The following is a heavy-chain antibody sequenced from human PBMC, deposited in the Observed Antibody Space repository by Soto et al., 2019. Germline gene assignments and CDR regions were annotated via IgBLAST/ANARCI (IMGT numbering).Heavy chain of an antibody. Sequence: GGSLRLSCTASGLSVRNNYMSWVRHAPGMGLEWVSVIYNDGTTYYADSVKGRFTISRDTSKNTLSLQMDSLRAEDTAVYYCVRPLPSGRNYGMDVWGQGTTVTVSS. J-gene: IGHJ6*02. V-gene: IGHV3-53*01. CDR3: VRPLPSGRNYGMDV. D-gene: IGHD3-10*01. CDR2: IYNDGTT. CDR1: GLSVRNNY.